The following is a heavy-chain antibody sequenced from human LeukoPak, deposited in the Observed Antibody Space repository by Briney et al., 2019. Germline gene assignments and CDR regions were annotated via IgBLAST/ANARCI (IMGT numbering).Heavy chain of an antibody. CDR3: ARGCSAGTPHNWFDP. V-gene: IGHV4-59*01. CDR1: GVSISGYY. Sequence: KPSETLSLTCTASGVSISGYYWSWIRQPPGKGLEWIGYIYYSGSTNYNPSLKSRVAISVDTSKNQFSLKLSSVTAADTAVYYCARGCSAGTPHNWFDPCGQGTLVTVSS. J-gene: IGHJ5*02. D-gene: IGHD6-13*01. CDR2: IYYSGST.